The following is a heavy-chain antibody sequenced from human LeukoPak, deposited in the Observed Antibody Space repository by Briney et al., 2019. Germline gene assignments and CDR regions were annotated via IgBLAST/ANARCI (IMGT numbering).Heavy chain of an antibody. V-gene: IGHV4-31*03. CDR2: IYYSGST. D-gene: IGHD4-17*01. CDR3: ARESAHGDYYYYGMDV. J-gene: IGHJ6*02. Sequence: TSETLSLTCTVSGGSISSGGYYWSWIRQHPGKGLEWIGYIYYSGSTYYNPSLKSRVTISVDTSKNQFSLKLSSVTAADTAVYYCARESAHGDYYYYGMDVWGQGTTVTVSS. CDR1: GGSISSGGYY.